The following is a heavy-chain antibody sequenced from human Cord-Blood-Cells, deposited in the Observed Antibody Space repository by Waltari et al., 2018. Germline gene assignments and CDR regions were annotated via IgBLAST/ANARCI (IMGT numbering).Heavy chain of an antibody. Sequence: QVQLVESGGGVVQPGRSLRLSCAASGFTFSSYGMHWVRQAPGKGLEWVEVLWYEGSNKYYADSVKGRVTISRDKSKNTLYLQMNSLSAEDTAVYYCAREFEYSSSYFDYWGQGTLVTVSS. V-gene: IGHV3-33*01. CDR1: GFTFSSYG. CDR3: AREFEYSSSYFDY. D-gene: IGHD6-6*01. J-gene: IGHJ4*02. CDR2: LWYEGSNK.